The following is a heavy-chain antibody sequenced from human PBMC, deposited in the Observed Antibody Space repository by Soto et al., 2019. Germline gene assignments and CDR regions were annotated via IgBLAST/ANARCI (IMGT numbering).Heavy chain of an antibody. D-gene: IGHD2-2*01. V-gene: IGHV3-23*01. Sequence: PGGSLRLSCAASGFTFSSYAMSWVRQAPGKGLEWVSAISGSGGSTYYADSVKGRFTISRDNSKNTLYLQMNSLRAEDTAVYYCAKEVIRGGLTSDAYYYYGMDVWGQGTTVTVSS. CDR3: AKEVIRGGLTSDAYYYYGMDV. CDR2: ISGSGGST. CDR1: GFTFSSYA. J-gene: IGHJ6*02.